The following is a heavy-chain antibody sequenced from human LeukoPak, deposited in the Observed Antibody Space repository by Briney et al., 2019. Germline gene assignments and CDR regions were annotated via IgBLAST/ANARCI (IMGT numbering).Heavy chain of an antibody. D-gene: IGHD1-20*01. Sequence: PGGSLRLSCAASGFTFSSYAMSWVRQAPGKGLEWVANIQQDGSEKYYVDSVKGRFTISRDNAKNSLYLQLNSLRAEDTAVYYCARDRLWGRNWNDANSDAFDIWGQGTMVTVSS. CDR1: GFTFSSYA. J-gene: IGHJ3*02. CDR2: IQQDGSEK. V-gene: IGHV3-7*01. CDR3: ARDRLWGRNWNDANSDAFDI.